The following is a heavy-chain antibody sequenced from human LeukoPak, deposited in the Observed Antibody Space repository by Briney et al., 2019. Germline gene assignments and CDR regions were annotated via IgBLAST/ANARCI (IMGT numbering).Heavy chain of an antibody. CDR2: IYYSGST. Sequence: SETLSLTCTVSGGSISSGGYYWSWIRQHPGKGLEWIGYIYYSGSTYYNPSLKSRVTISVDTSKNQFYLKLSSVTAADTAVYYCARYYGSGSYYAFDIWGQGTMVTVSS. V-gene: IGHV4-31*03. J-gene: IGHJ3*02. D-gene: IGHD3-10*01. CDR3: ARYYGSGSYYAFDI. CDR1: GGSISSGGYY.